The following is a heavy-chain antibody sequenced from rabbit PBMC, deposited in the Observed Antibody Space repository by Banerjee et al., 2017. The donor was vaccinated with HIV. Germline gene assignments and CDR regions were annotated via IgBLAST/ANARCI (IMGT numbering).Heavy chain of an antibody. D-gene: IGHD4-1*01. CDR3: ARDLAGVIGWNFNL. J-gene: IGHJ4*01. V-gene: IGHV1S45*01. Sequence: QEQLEESGGDLVKPEGSLTLTCTASGFSFSSNYWICWVRQAPGKGLEWIACIYAGYSDNTAYASWAKGRFTISKTSSTTVTLQMTSLTAADTATYFCARDLAGVIGWNFNLWGQGTLVTVS. CDR1: GFSFSSNYW. CDR2: IYAGYSDNT.